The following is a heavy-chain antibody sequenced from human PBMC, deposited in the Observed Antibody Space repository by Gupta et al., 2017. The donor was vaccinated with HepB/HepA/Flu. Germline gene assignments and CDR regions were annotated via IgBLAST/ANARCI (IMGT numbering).Heavy chain of an antibody. CDR3: ARGRCSRYSSSKGDWFDP. J-gene: IGHJ5*02. Sequence: QVQLQQWGAGLLKPSETLSLTCAVYGGSFSGYYWSWIRQPPGKGLEWIGEINHSGSTNYNPSLKRRVTISVDTSKNQFSLKLRFVTAAQPDVYYCARGRCSRYSSSKGDWFDPWVDGPLVTVSS. V-gene: IGHV4-34*01. CDR1: GGSFSGYY. CDR2: INHSGST. D-gene: IGHD6-13*01.